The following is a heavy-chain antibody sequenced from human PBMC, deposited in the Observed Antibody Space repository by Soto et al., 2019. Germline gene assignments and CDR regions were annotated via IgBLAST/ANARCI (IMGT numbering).Heavy chain of an antibody. CDR2: VFSSVSA. V-gene: IGHV4-4*07. D-gene: IGHD2-21*02. Sequence: QLQLQESGPGQVRPSETLSLTCIVSGVSVRSYTWSWVRQPANKGLEWTGRVFSSVSANYNPSLKSRVTITMDTPENRISLKLDSVTAADAGVYDCARDGMTTGDTWGPGTAVTVSS. J-gene: IGHJ4*01. CDR1: GVSVRSYT. CDR3: ARDGMTTGDT.